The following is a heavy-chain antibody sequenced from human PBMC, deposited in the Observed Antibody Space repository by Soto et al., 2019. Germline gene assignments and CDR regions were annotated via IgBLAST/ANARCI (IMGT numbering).Heavy chain of an antibody. Sequence: GGSLRLSCAASGFTFSDHYMDWVRQAPGKGLQWVGRTRNKADSYTTEYAASVKGRFTISRDDSKNSLYLQMNSLKTQHTAVYYCATGVVGAADQWGQGTLVTV. CDR1: GFTFSDHY. D-gene: IGHD1-26*01. CDR3: ATGVVGAADQ. J-gene: IGHJ4*02. V-gene: IGHV3-72*01. CDR2: TRNKADSYTT.